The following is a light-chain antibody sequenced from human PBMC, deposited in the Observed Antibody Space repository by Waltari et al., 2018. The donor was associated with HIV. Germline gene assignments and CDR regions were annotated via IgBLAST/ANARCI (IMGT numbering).Light chain of an antibody. V-gene: IGLV3-21*01. Sequence: SYVLTQSPSVSVAPGKTARLTCGGQNIGRQSVNWYQQQPGQAPVMVIFHDTDRPSGIPDRFSGSNSEDTATLTIRRVEAVDEADYYCQVWDTNTDQYVIFGGGTNLAV. CDR2: HDT. J-gene: IGLJ2*01. CDR1: NIGRQS. CDR3: QVWDTNTDQYVI.